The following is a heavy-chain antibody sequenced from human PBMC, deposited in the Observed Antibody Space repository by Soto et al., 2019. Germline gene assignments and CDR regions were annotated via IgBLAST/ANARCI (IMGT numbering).Heavy chain of an antibody. CDR3: ARPYPNMDWFDP. J-gene: IGHJ5*02. Sequence: GGSLRLSCAASGFTFSDYYMNWIRQAPGKGLEWVSYISSSGSTIYYADSVKGRFTISRDNAKNSLYLQMNSLRAEDTAVYYCARPYPNMDWFDPWGQGTLVTVSS. D-gene: IGHD2-21*01. V-gene: IGHV3-11*01. CDR2: ISSSGSTI. CDR1: GFTFSDYY.